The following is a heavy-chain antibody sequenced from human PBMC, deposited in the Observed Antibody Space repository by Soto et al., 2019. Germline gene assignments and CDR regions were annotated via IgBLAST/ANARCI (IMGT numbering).Heavy chain of an antibody. CDR2: IWSDGTNK. J-gene: IGHJ4*02. CDR3: ARTLAAYGDFDL. Sequence: QVHLVESGGGVVQPGTSLRLSCAASGFTFNSYGIHWVRQAPGKGLEWVAVIWSDGTNKDYADSVKGRFTISRDNSKNQAFLQMNSVRADGAGVYYCARTLAAYGDFDLWGRGTLITVSS. CDR1: GFTFNSYG. D-gene: IGHD3-10*01. V-gene: IGHV3-33*01.